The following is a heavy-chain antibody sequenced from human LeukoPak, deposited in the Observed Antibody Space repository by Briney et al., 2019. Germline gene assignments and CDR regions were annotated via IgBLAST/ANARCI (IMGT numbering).Heavy chain of an antibody. D-gene: IGHD1-26*01. V-gene: IGHV4-59*01. CDR2: ISYSGST. J-gene: IGHJ2*01. Sequence: SETLSLTCTVSGVSISTYSWSWVRQPPGKGLEWIGYISYSGSTSYNPSLRSRVTISVDTSKNQFSLKLSSVTAADTAVYYCATDGNFDLWGRGTLVTVSS. CDR3: ATDGNFDL. CDR1: GVSISTYS.